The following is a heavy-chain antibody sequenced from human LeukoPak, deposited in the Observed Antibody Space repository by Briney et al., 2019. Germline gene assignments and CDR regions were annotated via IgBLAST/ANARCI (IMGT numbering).Heavy chain of an antibody. J-gene: IGHJ5*02. Sequence: GGSLRLSCAASGFTFSSYSMNWVRQAPGKGLEWVSSISSSSSYIYYADSVKGRFTISRDNSKNTLYLQMNSLRAEDTAVYYCAKEQYQLLFGVGYNWFDPWGQGTLVTVSS. D-gene: IGHD2-2*01. CDR2: ISSSSSYI. CDR3: AKEQYQLLFGVGYNWFDP. V-gene: IGHV3-21*04. CDR1: GFTFSSYS.